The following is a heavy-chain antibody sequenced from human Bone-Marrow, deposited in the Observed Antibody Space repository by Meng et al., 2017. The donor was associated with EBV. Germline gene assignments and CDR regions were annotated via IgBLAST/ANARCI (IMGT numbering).Heavy chain of an antibody. D-gene: IGHD5-12*01. CDR3: AMGLATDFDY. CDR1: GYTFTGYY. V-gene: IGHV1-2*02. J-gene: IGHJ4*02. Sequence: QGQRVQSGAEVKKPGASLKVSCKASGYTFTGYYIHWVRQAPGQGLEWVGWINPNSGGTNYAEKFQGRVTMTRDTSITTAFMELSSLKSDDTAVYYCAMGLATDFDYWGQGTLVTVSS. CDR2: INPNSGGT.